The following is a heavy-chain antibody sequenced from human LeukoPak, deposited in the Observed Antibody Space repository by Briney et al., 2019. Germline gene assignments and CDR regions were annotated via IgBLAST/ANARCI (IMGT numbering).Heavy chain of an antibody. J-gene: IGHJ4*02. Sequence: SETLSLTCTVSGYSISSGYFWGWIRQPPGKGLEWIGSFYHSGITYYNPSLKSRVTISVEMSKNQFSLKLSSVTAADTAVYYCAREDRYCSGGSCYSWGQGTLVTVSS. CDR3: AREDRYCSGGSCYS. D-gene: IGHD2-15*01. CDR1: GYSISSGYF. CDR2: FYHSGIT. V-gene: IGHV4-38-2*02.